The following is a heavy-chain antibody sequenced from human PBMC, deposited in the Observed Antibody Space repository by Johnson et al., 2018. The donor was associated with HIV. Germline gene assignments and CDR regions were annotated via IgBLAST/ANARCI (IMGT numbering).Heavy chain of an antibody. CDR2: ISYDGSNK. Sequence: QVQLVESGGGVVQPGRSLRVSCVASGFTLSSYAMHRVHQAPGKGLEWVAVISYDGSNKYYADSVKGRFTISRDNSKNTLYLQMNSLRAEDTAVYYCAKDWYDAGPLMALDIWGQGTMVTVSS. V-gene: IGHV3-30*04. J-gene: IGHJ3*02. CDR1: GFTLSSYA. CDR3: AKDWYDAGPLMALDI. D-gene: IGHD2-8*01.